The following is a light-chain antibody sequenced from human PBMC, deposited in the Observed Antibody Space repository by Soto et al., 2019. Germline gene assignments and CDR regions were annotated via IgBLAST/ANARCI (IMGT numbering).Light chain of an antibody. Sequence: EIMLTQSPATLSLSPGERATLSCRASQSVSSNLAWYQQKPGQAPRLLIYGASTRATGIPARFSGSGYGTEFTLTISSLQSEDFAAYYCQQYNNWPPWTFGQGTKVDIK. CDR1: QSVSSN. CDR3: QQYNNWPPWT. V-gene: IGKV3-15*01. CDR2: GAS. J-gene: IGKJ1*01.